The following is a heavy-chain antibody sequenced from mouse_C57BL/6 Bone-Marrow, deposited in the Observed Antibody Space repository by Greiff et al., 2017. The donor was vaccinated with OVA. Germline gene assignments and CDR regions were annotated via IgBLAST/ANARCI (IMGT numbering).Heavy chain of an antibody. Sequence: QVQLQQPGAELVKPGASVKMSCKASGYTFTSYWITWVKQRPGQGLEWIGDIYPGSGSTNYNEKFKSKATLTVDTSSSTAYMQLSSLTSEDSAVYYCARAYYYGSTLYYLDYWGQGTTLTVSS. V-gene: IGHV1-55*01. CDR1: GYTFTSYW. CDR3: ARAYYYGSTLYYLDY. CDR2: IYPGSGST. D-gene: IGHD1-1*01. J-gene: IGHJ2*01.